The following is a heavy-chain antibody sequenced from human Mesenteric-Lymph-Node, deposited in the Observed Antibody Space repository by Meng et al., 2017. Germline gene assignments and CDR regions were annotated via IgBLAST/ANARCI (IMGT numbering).Heavy chain of an antibody. CDR1: GGSISTSGYY. CDR2: IGHSGTT. V-gene: IGHV4-39*01. Sequence: QWQVQEPGQVLGRTWEAMSLSCSVSGGSISTSGYYWGWIRQPPGKGLEWIGSIGHSGTTYYTPSLRRRVTVSIDTSKNQFSLEVTSVTAADTAVYYCVRSSGWVRTGFDPWGQGTLVTVSS. J-gene: IGHJ5*02. D-gene: IGHD6-19*01. CDR3: VRSSGWVRTGFDP.